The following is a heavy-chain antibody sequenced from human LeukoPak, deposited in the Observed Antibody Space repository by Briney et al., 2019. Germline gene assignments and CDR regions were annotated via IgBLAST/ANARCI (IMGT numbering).Heavy chain of an antibody. CDR3: AKEYSSGPRGYFDY. D-gene: IGHD6-19*01. Sequence: PGGSLRLSCAASGFTFLNYAMSWVRQAPGKGLEWVSAISSSGGSTYYADSVKGRFTISRDNSKNTLYLHMNSLRAEDAAVYYCAKEYSSGPRGYFDYWGQGTLVTVSS. J-gene: IGHJ4*02. CDR1: GFTFLNYA. CDR2: ISSSGGST. V-gene: IGHV3-23*01.